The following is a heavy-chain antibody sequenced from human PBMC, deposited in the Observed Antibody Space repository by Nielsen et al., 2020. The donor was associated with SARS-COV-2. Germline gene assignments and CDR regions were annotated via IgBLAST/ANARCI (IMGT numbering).Heavy chain of an antibody. J-gene: IGHJ5*02. CDR3: ARGRALTIFGVVNQYNWFDP. CDR1: GGSISSSSYY. Sequence: SETLSLTCTVSGGSISSSSYYWGWIRQPPGKGLEWIGSIYYSGSTYYNPSLKSRVTISVDTSKNQFSLKLSSVTAADTAVYYCARGRALTIFGVVNQYNWFDPWGQGTLVTVSS. V-gene: IGHV4-39*01. CDR2: IYYSGST. D-gene: IGHD3-3*01.